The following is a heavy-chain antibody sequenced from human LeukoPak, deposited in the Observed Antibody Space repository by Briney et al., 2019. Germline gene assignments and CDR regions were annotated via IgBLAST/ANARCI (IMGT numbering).Heavy chain of an antibody. V-gene: IGHV4-39*01. J-gene: IGHJ4*02. D-gene: IGHD2-21*01. CDR2: IYYSGNT. CDR1: GCSISSGGYP. Sequence: WETLSLTCTVSGCSISSGGYPWGWIRPPPGLGLVWIGSIYYSGNTYYNPSLKSRVTISVDTSKNQFSLKLSSVTAADTAVYYCARRIVMGYFDYWGQGTLVTVSS. CDR3: ARRIVMGYFDY.